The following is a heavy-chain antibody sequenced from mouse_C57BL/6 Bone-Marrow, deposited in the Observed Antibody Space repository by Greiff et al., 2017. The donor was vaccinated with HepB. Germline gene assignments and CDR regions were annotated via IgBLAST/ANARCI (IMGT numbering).Heavy chain of an antibody. J-gene: IGHJ1*03. D-gene: IGHD2-4*01. CDR1: EYEFPSHE. CDR2: INSDGGST. V-gene: IGHV5-2*01. CDR3: ARHGDYDYDGDWYFDV. Sequence: EVQLVESGGGLVQPGESLKLSCESNEYEFPSHEMSWVRKTPEKRLELVAAINSDGGSTYYPDTMERRFIISRDNTKKTLYLQMSSLRSEDTALYYCARHGDYDYDGDWYFDVWGTGTTVTVSS.